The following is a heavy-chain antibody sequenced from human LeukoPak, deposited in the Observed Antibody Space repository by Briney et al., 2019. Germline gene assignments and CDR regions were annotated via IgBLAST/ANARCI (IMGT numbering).Heavy chain of an antibody. Sequence: SETLSLTCAVSGGSISSSNFWSWVRQPPGKGLEWIGEIYHSGSTNYNPSLKSQVTISVDKSKNQFSLKLSSVTAADTAAYYCTRERMGRYFDLWGRGTLVTVSS. V-gene: IGHV4-4*02. CDR2: IYHSGST. CDR1: GGSISSSNF. J-gene: IGHJ2*01. D-gene: IGHD2-8*01. CDR3: TRERMGRYFDL.